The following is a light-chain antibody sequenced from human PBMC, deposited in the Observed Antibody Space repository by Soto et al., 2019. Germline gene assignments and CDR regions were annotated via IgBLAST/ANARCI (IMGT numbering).Light chain of an antibody. CDR1: QAVNSR. CDR2: HTS. V-gene: IGKV3-11*01. J-gene: IGKJ1*01. CDR3: HQRQSWPRT. Sequence: EIVLTQSPATLSSSPWERATLSCMASQAVNSRLAWYQHKPGQAPRLLIYHTSNRATGIPARFSGSGSGTDFTLTISSLEPEDFAVYYCHQRQSWPRTFGQGTKVDIK.